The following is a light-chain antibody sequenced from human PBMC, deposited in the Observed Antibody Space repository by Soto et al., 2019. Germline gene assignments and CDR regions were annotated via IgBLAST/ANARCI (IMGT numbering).Light chain of an antibody. CDR1: QSRGSNF. CDR2: ASS. Sequence: ETVLTQSPGTMSLSPVERPKLSCNTSQSRGSNFLAWYQHKPGQAPRLLIYASSNRATGIPDRFSGSASGTDFTLTISRLEPEDSAVYYCQQYSRAPITFGQGTRLEIK. CDR3: QQYSRAPIT. V-gene: IGKV3-20*01. J-gene: IGKJ5*01.